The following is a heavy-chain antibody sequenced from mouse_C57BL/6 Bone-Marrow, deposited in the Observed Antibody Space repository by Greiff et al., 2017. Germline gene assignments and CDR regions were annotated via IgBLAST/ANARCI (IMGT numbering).Heavy chain of an antibody. CDR2: INPSNGGT. D-gene: IGHD1-1*01. J-gene: IGHJ2*01. V-gene: IGHV1-53*01. CDR1: GYTFTSYW. Sequence: QVQLQQPGPELVKPGASVKLSCKASGYTFTSYWMHWVKQRPGQGLEWLGNINPSNGGTNYNEKFKSNATLTVDKSSRTTYMQLSSLTSYDAAVYYCSITTVVASLDYWGQGTTLTVSS. CDR3: SITTVVASLDY.